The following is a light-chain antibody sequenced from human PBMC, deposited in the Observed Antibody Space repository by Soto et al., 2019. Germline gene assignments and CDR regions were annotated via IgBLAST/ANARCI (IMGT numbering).Light chain of an antibody. CDR1: QSISIW. CDR2: KAS. V-gene: IGKV1-5*03. Sequence: DIQMTQSPPSRSVSVVDRVTITCRASQSISIWLAWYQQKPGKAPKILIYKASSLESGVPSRFSGSGSGTEFTLTISSLQPDDFATYYCQQYSTYTPRTFGQGTKVDIK. J-gene: IGKJ1*01. CDR3: QQYSTYTPRT.